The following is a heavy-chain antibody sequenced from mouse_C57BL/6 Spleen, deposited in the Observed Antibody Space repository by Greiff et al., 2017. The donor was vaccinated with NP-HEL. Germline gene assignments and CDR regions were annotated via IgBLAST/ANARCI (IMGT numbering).Heavy chain of an antibody. D-gene: IGHD2-4*01. V-gene: IGHV1-63*01. Sequence: VKLMESGAELVRPGTSVKMSCKASGYTFTNYWIGWAKQRPGHGLEWIGDIYPGGGYTNYNEKFKGKATLTADKSSSTAYMQFSSLTSEDSAIYYCARYDDYEGFAYWGQGTLVTVSA. J-gene: IGHJ3*01. CDR3: ARYDDYEGFAY. CDR1: GYTFTNYW. CDR2: IYPGGGYT.